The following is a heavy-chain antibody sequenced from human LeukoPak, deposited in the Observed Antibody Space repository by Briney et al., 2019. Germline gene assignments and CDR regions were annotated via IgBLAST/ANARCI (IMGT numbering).Heavy chain of an antibody. Sequence: PSETLSLTCAVYGGSFSGYYWSWIRQPPGKGLEWIGEINHSGSTNYNPSLKSRVTISVDTSKNQFSLKLSSVTAADTAVYYCARARWLQLRGGYFDYWGQGTLVTVSS. CDR3: ARARWLQLRGGYFDY. J-gene: IGHJ4*02. D-gene: IGHD5-24*01. V-gene: IGHV4-34*01. CDR2: INHSGST. CDR1: GGSFSGYY.